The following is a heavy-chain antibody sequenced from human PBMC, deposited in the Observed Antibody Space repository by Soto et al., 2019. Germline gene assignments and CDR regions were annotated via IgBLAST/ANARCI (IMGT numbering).Heavy chain of an antibody. CDR1: GFSLDSYW. V-gene: IGHV3-74*01. CDR3: ARDRPYGGNSQNFFDY. J-gene: IGHJ4*02. CDR2: IDTYGTFT. D-gene: IGHD2-21*01. Sequence: GGSLRLSCAASGFSLDSYWMHWVRQVPGKGLLWVARIDTYGTFTTYADSVKGRFTISRDKAKNTLYLEMGSLRAEDTAVYYCARDRPYGGNSQNFFDYWGQGALVTVS.